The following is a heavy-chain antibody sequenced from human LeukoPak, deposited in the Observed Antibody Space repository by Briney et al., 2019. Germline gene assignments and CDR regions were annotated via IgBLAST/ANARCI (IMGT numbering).Heavy chain of an antibody. J-gene: IGHJ4*02. V-gene: IGHV4-31*03. D-gene: IGHD7-27*01. CDR1: GGSISSGGSR. CDR3: ARDWGTYFDY. CDR2: IYYSGST. Sequence: PSETLSLTCNVSGGSISSGGSRWSWIRQHPGKGLEWIGYIYYSGSTYYNPSLESRLTMSVDTSKNQFSLHLTSVTAADMAVYYCARDWGTYFDYWGQGTLVTVSS.